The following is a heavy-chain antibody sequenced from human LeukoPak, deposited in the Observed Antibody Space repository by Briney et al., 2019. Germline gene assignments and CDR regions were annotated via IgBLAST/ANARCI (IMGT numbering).Heavy chain of an antibody. J-gene: IGHJ4*02. CDR3: ARNREYSSGWYYFDD. CDR1: GGSISPYY. Sequence: PSETLSLTCTVSGGSISPYYWSWIWQPAGKGLEWIGHIYTSGATNYNPSLSSRVTMSLDTSKNQFSLELRSVTAADTAVYYCARNREYSSGWYYFDDWGQGTLVTVSS. D-gene: IGHD6-19*01. CDR2: IYTSGAT. V-gene: IGHV4-4*07.